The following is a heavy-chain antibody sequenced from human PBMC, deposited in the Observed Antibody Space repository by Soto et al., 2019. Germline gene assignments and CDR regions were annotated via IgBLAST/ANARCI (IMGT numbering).Heavy chain of an antibody. V-gene: IGHV1-18*01. D-gene: IGHD4-17*01. CDR1: GYTFTNYG. J-gene: IGHJ4*02. CDR2: ISVYNGDA. CDR3: ARTDSGDYVPPLDY. Sequence: QVQLVQSGAEVKKPGASVKVSCKASGYTFTNYGISWVRQAPGQGLEWMGTISVYNGDANYAQNLQGRVTMTTHTSKSTAYMALTSLTSDDTAVYYCARTDSGDYVPPLDYWGQGTLVTVSS.